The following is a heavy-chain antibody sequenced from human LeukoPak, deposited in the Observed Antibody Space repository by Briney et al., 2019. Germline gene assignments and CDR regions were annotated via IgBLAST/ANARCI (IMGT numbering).Heavy chain of an antibody. J-gene: IGHJ3*02. CDR3: AKGTDGSTRDAFDI. CDR2: ISWNSGSI. Sequence: PGRSLRLSCAASGFTFDDYAMHWVRQAPGKGLEWVSGISWNSGSIGYADSVKGRFTISRDNAKNSLYLQMNSLRAEDMALYYCAKGTDGSTRDAFDIWGQGTMVTVSS. D-gene: IGHD1-26*01. V-gene: IGHV3-9*03. CDR1: GFTFDDYA.